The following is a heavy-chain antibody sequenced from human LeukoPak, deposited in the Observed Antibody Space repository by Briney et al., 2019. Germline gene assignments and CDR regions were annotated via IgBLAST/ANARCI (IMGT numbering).Heavy chain of an antibody. J-gene: IGHJ6*03. Sequence: GESLKISCKGSGYSFTSYWIGWVRQMPGKGLEWMGIIYPGDSDTRYSPSFQGQVTISADKSISTAYLQWSSLKASDTAMYYCARHFFHRGYSYGPESAYYYYYYMDVWGKGTTVTVSS. V-gene: IGHV5-51*01. CDR2: IYPGDSDT. CDR1: GYSFTSYW. D-gene: IGHD5-18*01. CDR3: ARHFFHRGYSYGPESAYYYYYYMDV.